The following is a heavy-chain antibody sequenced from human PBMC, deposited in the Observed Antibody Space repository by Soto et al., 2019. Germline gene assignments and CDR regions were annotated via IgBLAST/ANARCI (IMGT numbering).Heavy chain of an antibody. V-gene: IGHV3-53*01. CDR1: GFTVSSNY. D-gene: IGHD3-22*01. CDR3: ASRDYDSSGYDAFDI. J-gene: IGHJ3*02. CDR2: IYSGGST. Sequence: GGSLRLSCAASGFTVSSNYMSWVRQAPGKGLEWVSVIYSGGSTYYADSVKGRFTISRDNSKNTLYLQMNSLRAEDTAVYYCASRDYDSSGYDAFDIWGQGTMVTVSS.